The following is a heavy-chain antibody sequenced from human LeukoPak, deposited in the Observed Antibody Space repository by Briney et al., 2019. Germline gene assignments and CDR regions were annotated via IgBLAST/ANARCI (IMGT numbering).Heavy chain of an antibody. D-gene: IGHD3-16*01. CDR2: MNQDGSAK. Sequence: GGSLRLSCAASGFTFSDSWMSWVRQAPGKGLEWVANMNQDGSAKDYVDSVKGRFTISRDNARNSLYLQMSSLRPEDTAVYYCATYTHWVAGDVWGQGTTVTVSS. CDR3: ATYTHWVAGDV. CDR1: GFTFSDSW. J-gene: IGHJ6*02. V-gene: IGHV3-7*01.